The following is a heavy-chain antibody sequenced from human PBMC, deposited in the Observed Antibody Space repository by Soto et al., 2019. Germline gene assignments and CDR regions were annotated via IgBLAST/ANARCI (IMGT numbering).Heavy chain of an antibody. V-gene: IGHV3-53*04. D-gene: IGHD2-15*01. CDR2: IYSGGST. J-gene: IGHJ3*02. CDR1: GFTVSSNY. Sequence: VGSLRLSCAASGFTVSSNYMSWVRQAPGKGLEWVSVIYSGGSTYYADSVKGRFTISRHNSKNTLYLQMNSLRAEDTAVYYCARNKRGIVVGGAFDIWGQGTMVTVSS. CDR3: ARNKRGIVVGGAFDI.